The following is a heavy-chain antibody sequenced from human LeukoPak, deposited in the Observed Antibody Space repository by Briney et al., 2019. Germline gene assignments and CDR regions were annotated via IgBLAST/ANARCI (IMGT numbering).Heavy chain of an antibody. CDR1: GFTFSSYA. D-gene: IGHD3-22*01. V-gene: IGHV3-30-3*01. CDR2: ISYDGSNK. J-gene: IGHJ4*02. CDR3: AGNTYYYDSSGLN. Sequence: PGGSLRLSCAASGFTFSSYAMHWVGQAPGKGLEWVAVISYDGSNKYYADSVKGRFTISRDNSKNTLYLQMNSLRAEDTAVYYCAGNTYYYDSSGLNWGQGTLVTVSS.